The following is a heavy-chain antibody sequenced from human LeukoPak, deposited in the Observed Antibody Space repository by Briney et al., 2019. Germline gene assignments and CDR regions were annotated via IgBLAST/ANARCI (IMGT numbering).Heavy chain of an antibody. V-gene: IGHV3-53*01. CDR3: ARDLIRGRGMDV. D-gene: IGHD3-10*01. J-gene: IGHJ6*02. Sequence: AGGSLRLSGAASGFTVSSNYLSWVGQAPGKGLEWVSVIYSGDSTYHAESVKGRFTISSDNAENTLYLQMNSLRAEDTAVYYCARDLIRGRGMDVWGQETTVIVSS. CDR2: IYSGDST. CDR1: GFTVSSNY.